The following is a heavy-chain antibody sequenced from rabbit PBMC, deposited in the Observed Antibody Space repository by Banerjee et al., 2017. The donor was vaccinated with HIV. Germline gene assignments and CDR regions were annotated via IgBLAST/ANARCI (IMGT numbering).Heavy chain of an antibody. CDR1: GFSFSSSYY. D-gene: IGHD4-2*01. J-gene: IGHJ4*01. V-gene: IGHV1S45*01. Sequence: QEQLVESGGGLVKPEGSLKLTCTASGFSFSSSYYMCWVRQAPGKGLEWIACIYAGGSGSTYYASWAKGRFTISRASSTTVTLQMTSLTAADTATYFCARKRAGGAGDLWGPGTLVTVS. CDR3: ARKRAGGAGDL. CDR2: IYAGGSGST.